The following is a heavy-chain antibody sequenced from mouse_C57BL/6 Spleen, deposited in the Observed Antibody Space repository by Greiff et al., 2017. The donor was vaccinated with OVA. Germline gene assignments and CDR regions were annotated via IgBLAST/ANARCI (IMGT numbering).Heavy chain of an antibody. V-gene: IGHV1-52*01. D-gene: IGHD1-1*02. CDR3: ARGMRGGGNTGY. CDR2: IDPSDSET. CDR1: GYTFTSYW. Sequence: QVQLQQPGAELVRPGSSVKLSCKASGYTFTSYWMHWVKQRPIQGLEWIGNIDPSDSETHYNQKFKDKATLTVDKSSSTAYMQLSSLTSEDSAVDDCARGMRGGGNTGYWGQGTTLTVSS. J-gene: IGHJ2*01.